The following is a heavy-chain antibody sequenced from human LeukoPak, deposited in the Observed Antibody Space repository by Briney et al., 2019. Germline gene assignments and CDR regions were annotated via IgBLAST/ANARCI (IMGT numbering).Heavy chain of an antibody. D-gene: IGHD6-13*01. CDR2: IKNKSDGGKP. CDR1: RFILNNAW. CDR3: AAERYSSTWYFDY. V-gene: IGHV3-15*01. J-gene: IGHJ4*02. Sequence: GGSLRLSCAASRFILNNAWMSWVRQAPGKGLEWVGRIKNKSDGGKPDYAAPVKGRFTISRDDSKHTLYLQMNSLKTEDTAVYYCAAERYSSTWYFDYWGQGILVAVSS.